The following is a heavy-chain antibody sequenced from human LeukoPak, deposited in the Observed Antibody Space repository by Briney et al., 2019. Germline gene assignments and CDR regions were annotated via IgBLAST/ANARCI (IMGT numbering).Heavy chain of an antibody. Sequence: TGGSLRLSCAASGFTVSDYWMYWVRQAPGKGLVCVSRLSSDGSNTRYADSVKGRFTISRDNAKNTLYLQMNSLRAEDTAVYYCAKGIGYDWNYDYFDCWGQGTPVTVSS. CDR2: LSSDGSNT. D-gene: IGHD1-7*01. J-gene: IGHJ4*02. CDR3: AKGIGYDWNYDYFDC. V-gene: IGHV3-74*01. CDR1: GFTVSDYW.